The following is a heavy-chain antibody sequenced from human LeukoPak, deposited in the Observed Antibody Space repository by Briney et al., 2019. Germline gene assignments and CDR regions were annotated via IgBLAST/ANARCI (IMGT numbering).Heavy chain of an antibody. Sequence: PSETLSLTCDVSGVSISGTNYYWGWIRQPPGKGLEWIGYIYYSGSTYYNPSLKSRVTISVDTSKNQFSLKLSSVTAADTAVYYCARFAVTRCFDYWGQGTLVTVSS. CDR1: GVSISGTNYY. CDR2: IYYSGST. D-gene: IGHD4-17*01. J-gene: IGHJ4*02. CDR3: ARFAVTRCFDY. V-gene: IGHV4-30-4*08.